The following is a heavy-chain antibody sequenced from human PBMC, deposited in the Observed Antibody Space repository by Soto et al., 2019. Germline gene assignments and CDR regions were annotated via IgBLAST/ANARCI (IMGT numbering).Heavy chain of an antibody. CDR2: IKSKTDGGTT. D-gene: IGHD3-10*01. Sequence: GSLRLSCAASGFNYCNAWMKSVRQAPGKGLEWVGRIKSKTDGGTTDYAAPVKGRFTISRDDSKNTLYLQMNSLKTEDTAVYYCTTWGRLLWFGELLHVPRNFDYWGQGTLDTVSS. CDR1: GFNYCNAW. V-gene: IGHV3-15*07. CDR3: TTWGRLLWFGELLHVPRNFDY. J-gene: IGHJ4*02.